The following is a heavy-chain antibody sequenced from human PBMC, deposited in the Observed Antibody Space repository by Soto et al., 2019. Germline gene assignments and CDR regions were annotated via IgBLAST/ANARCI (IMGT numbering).Heavy chain of an antibody. Sequence: QVQLQQWGAGLLKPSETLSLTRAVYGGSFSGYYWSWIRQPPGKGLEWIGEINHSGSTNYNPSLKSRVTISVDTSKNQFSLKLSSVTAADTAVYYCARGRGYSSGWYRPELRYWGQGTLVTVSS. D-gene: IGHD6-19*01. CDR2: INHSGST. V-gene: IGHV4-34*01. CDR1: GGSFSGYY. J-gene: IGHJ4*02. CDR3: ARGRGYSSGWYRPELRY.